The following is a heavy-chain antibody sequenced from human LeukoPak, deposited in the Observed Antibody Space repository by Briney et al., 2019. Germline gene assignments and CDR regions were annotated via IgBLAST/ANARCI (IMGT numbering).Heavy chain of an antibody. D-gene: IGHD3-10*01. Sequence: AGGSLRLSCAASGFTFSTYSMNWVRQAPGKGLEWVSFISTSSSYIYYADSVKGRFTISRDNSKNSLYLQMNSLRAEDTAVYYCAKSYYGSRLSYNYYMDVWGKGTTVTVSS. CDR2: ISTSSSYI. CDR3: AKSYYGSRLSYNYYMDV. V-gene: IGHV3-21*04. J-gene: IGHJ6*03. CDR1: GFTFSTYS.